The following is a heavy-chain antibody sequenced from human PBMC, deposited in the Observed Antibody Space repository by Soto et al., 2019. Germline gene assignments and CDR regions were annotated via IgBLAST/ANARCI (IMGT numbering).Heavy chain of an antibody. CDR3: ARGLWSGLSYYHYGVDV. Sequence: QVHLVESGGGVVQPGTSLRLSCAASEFTFSDYALHWVRQAPAKGLEWLAVISYDGVDKKYADSVRGRFTISRDNSKEMVNLEMNTLRVEDTATYYCARGLWSGLSYYHYGVDVWGLGTTVIVSS. J-gene: IGHJ6*02. V-gene: IGHV3-30-3*01. CDR2: ISYDGVDK. D-gene: IGHD3-3*01. CDR1: EFTFSDYA.